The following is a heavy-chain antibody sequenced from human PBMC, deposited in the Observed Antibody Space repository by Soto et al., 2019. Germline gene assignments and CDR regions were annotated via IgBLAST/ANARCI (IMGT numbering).Heavy chain of an antibody. V-gene: IGHV3-23*01. J-gene: IGHJ4*02. Sequence: EVQLLESGGALVQPGGSLRLSCAASGFAFTSFAMAWVRQAPGKGPEWVSSIGGSGGYTFYADSAEGRFTISRDDSKNTLYLQMNSLRDEDTAVYYCVNDHVVFHAGSGWYYIVEWGQGTLVTVSS. CDR1: GFAFTSFA. CDR2: IGGSGGYT. D-gene: IGHD6-13*01. CDR3: VNDHVVFHAGSGWYYIVE.